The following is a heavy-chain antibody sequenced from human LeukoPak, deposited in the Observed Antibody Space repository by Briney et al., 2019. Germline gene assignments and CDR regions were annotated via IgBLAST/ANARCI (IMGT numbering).Heavy chain of an antibody. V-gene: IGHV4-59*01. J-gene: IGHJ6*02. CDR3: ARMAAYSSFYYFQGMDV. CDR2: IKYSETT. Sequence: SKTLSLTCTVSGGSIRSYYWTWIRQPPGKGLEWVGYIKYSETTNYNPSVKSRVTISIDTSKNQFSLRLTSVTAADTAVYFCARMAAYSSFYYFQGMDVWGQGTSLTVSS. CDR1: GGSIRSYY. D-gene: IGHD6-6*01.